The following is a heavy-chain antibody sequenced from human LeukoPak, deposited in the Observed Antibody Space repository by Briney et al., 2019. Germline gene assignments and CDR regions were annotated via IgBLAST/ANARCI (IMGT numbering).Heavy chain of an antibody. D-gene: IGHD6-19*01. CDR3: ARVLTPDISDQVFAY. Sequence: SGGSLRLSCAVSGLTFGTYWMNWVRQAPGKGLEWVASIKGDGSDKYYVDSVKGRFTISRDNAKNSLFLQMNSLRGEDTAVYYCARVLTPDISDQVFAYWGQGTLVTVSS. V-gene: IGHV3-7*01. CDR2: IKGDGSDK. J-gene: IGHJ4*02. CDR1: GLTFGTYW.